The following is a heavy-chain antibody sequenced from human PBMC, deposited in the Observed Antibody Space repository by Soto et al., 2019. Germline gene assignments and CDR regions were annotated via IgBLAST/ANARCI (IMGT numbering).Heavy chain of an antibody. CDR2: ISGSGVST. CDR3: AKGTLGYCSSNSCYSLDH. CDR1: GFTFSSYA. J-gene: IGHJ4*02. Sequence: PGGSLRLSCAASGFTFSSYAMNWIRQAPGKGLEWVSGISGSGVSTYYADSVKGRFTISRDNSKNTLYVQMNSLRAEDTAVYYCAKGTLGYCSSNSCYSLDHWGQGTLVTVSS. V-gene: IGHV3-23*01. D-gene: IGHD2-2*01.